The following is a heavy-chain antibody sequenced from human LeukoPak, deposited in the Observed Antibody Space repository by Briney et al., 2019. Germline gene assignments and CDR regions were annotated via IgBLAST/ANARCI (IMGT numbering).Heavy chain of an antibody. CDR1: GGSISSYY. Sequence: PSETLSLTCTVSGGSISSYYWSWIQQPPGKGLEWIGYIYYSGSTNYNPSLKSRVTMSVDTSKNQFSLKLSSVTAADTAVYYCASPSYCSGGSCPLDYWGQGTLVTVSS. D-gene: IGHD2-15*01. V-gene: IGHV4-59*01. J-gene: IGHJ4*02. CDR3: ASPSYCSGGSCPLDY. CDR2: IYYSGST.